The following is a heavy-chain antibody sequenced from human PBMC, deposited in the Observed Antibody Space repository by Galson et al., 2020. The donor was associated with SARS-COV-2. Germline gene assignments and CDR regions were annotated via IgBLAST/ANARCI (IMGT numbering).Heavy chain of an antibody. CDR1: GGSISSGSYY. Sequence: SETLSLTCTVSGGSISSGSYYWSWIRQPAGKGLEWIGRIYTSGSTNYNPSLKSRVTISVDTSKNQFSLKLSSVTAADTAVYYCARQGIGVAGTKSTNPLASGDWYYFDYWGQGTLVTVSS. V-gene: IGHV4-61*02. D-gene: IGHD6-19*01. CDR2: IYTSGST. J-gene: IGHJ4*02. CDR3: ARQGIGVAGTKSTNPLASGDWYYFDY.